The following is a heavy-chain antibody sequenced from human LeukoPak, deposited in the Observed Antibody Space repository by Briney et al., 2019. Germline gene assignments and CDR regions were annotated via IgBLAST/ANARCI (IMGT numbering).Heavy chain of an antibody. Sequence: PGGSLRLSCAASGFTFSSYSMNWVRQAPGKGLEWVSSISSSSSYIYYADSVKGRFTISRDNAKNSLYLQMNSLRAEDTAVYYCLGNYGDYEVEASFDYWGQGTLVTVSS. CDR1: GFTFSSYS. V-gene: IGHV3-21*01. CDR2: ISSSSSYI. CDR3: LGNYGDYEVEASFDY. D-gene: IGHD4-17*01. J-gene: IGHJ4*02.